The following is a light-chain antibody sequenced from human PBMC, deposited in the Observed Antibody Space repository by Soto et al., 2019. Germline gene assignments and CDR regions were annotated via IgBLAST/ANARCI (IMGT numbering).Light chain of an antibody. CDR2: EVS. J-gene: IGLJ2*01. CDR1: SIDVGDYNY. CDR3: SSYAGSNNFV. V-gene: IGLV2-8*01. Sequence: QSALTQPPSASGSPGQSVTISCTGTSIDVGDYNYVSWYQQHPGKAPKLMIYEVSKRPSGVPDRFSGSKSGNTASLTVSGLQAEDEADYYCSSYAGSNNFVFGGGTKLTVL.